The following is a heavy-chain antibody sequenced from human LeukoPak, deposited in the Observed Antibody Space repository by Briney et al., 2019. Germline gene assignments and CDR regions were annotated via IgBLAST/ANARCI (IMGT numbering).Heavy chain of an antibody. Sequence: PSETLSLTCTVSGGPISSNSDYWGWIRQPPGKGLEWIGSIYYTGSTYYNPSLKSRVTISVDTSKNQFSLKLSSVTAADTAVYYCARRQGAQRWLQLGFDYWGQGTLVTVSS. CDR1: GGPISSNSDY. CDR3: ARRQGAQRWLQLGFDY. J-gene: IGHJ4*02. D-gene: IGHD5-12*01. CDR2: IYYTGST. V-gene: IGHV4-39*01.